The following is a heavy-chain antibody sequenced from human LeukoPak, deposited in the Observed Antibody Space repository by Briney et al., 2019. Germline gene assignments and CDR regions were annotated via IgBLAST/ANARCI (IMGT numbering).Heavy chain of an antibody. CDR3: ARDRVARSGYDSTYYYYYMDV. J-gene: IGHJ6*03. D-gene: IGHD5-12*01. CDR2: INPSGGST. Sequence: ASVKVSCKASGYTFTSYYMHWVRQAPGQGLEWMGIINPSGGSTSYAQKFQGRVTMTRDMSTSTVYMELSSLRSEDTAVYYCARDRVARSGYDSTYYYYYMDVWGKGTTVTVSS. V-gene: IGHV1-46*01. CDR1: GYTFTSYY.